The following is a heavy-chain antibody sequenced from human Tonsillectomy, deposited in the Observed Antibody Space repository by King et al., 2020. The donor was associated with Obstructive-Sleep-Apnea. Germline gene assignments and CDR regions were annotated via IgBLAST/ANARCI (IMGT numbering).Heavy chain of an antibody. Sequence: QLQESGPGLVKPSETLSLTCTVSGGSISSSSYYCGWIRQPPGKGLEWIGSSYYSGSTYYNPSLKSRVTISVDTSKNQFSLKLSSVTAADTAVYYCARRRCGGDCYPGRDYFDYWGQGTLVTVSS. CDR1: GGSISSSSYY. J-gene: IGHJ4*02. CDR3: ARRRCGGDCYPGRDYFDY. V-gene: IGHV4-39*07. D-gene: IGHD2-21*02. CDR2: SYYSGST.